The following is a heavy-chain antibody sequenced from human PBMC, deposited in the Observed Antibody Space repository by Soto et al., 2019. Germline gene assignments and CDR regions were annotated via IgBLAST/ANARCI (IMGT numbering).Heavy chain of an antibody. J-gene: IGHJ6*02. D-gene: IGHD3-16*01. CDR2: IYHSGST. CDR3: ARDLVYYGNYYYTMDV. CDR1: DSSISRAFY. Sequence: SETLSLTCDVSDSSISRAFYWGWVRQSPGKGLEWIGSIYHSGSTYYNPSLKSRVTISIDTSENHFSLELNSVTAADTGLYYCARDLVYYGNYYYTMDVWGQGITVTVSS. V-gene: IGHV4-38-2*02.